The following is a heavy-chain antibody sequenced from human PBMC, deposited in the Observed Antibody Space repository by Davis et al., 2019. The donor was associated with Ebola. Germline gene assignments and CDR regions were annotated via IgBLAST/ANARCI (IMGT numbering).Heavy chain of an antibody. V-gene: IGHV4-30-4*08. CDR3: ARGITIFGVVIGTWFDP. CDR2: IYYSGIT. Sequence: SETLSLTCTVSGGSISSGGHYWSWIRQYPGKGLEWIGYIYYSGITYYNPSLKSRVTISVDTSKNQFSLKLSSVTAADTAVYYCARGITIFGVVIGTWFDPWGQGTLVTVSS. D-gene: IGHD3-3*01. J-gene: IGHJ5*02. CDR1: GGSISSGGHY.